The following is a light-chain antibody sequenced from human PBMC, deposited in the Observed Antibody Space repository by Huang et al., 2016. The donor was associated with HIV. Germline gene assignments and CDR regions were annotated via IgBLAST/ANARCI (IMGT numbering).Light chain of an antibody. CDR2: GSS. Sequence: EILMTQSPATLSGSPGKRVTLSCRANRSVSSNVAWYQQRRGQAPRLLIYGSSNRAPGIPARFSGSGSGTDFSLTISSLQSEDFAVYYCHQYNNWLLSFGGGTRVDIE. V-gene: IGKV3-15*01. J-gene: IGKJ4*01. CDR1: RSVSSN. CDR3: HQYNNWLLS.